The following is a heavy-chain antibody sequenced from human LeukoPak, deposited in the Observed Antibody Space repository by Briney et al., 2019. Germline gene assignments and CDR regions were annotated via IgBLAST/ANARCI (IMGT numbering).Heavy chain of an antibody. V-gene: IGHV4-38-2*02. CDR3: ATLVSTRYYFDY. Sequence: SETLSLTCTVSDYSISSGYGYYWGWIRQPSGKGLEWIGNIYHSGITYYNHFNSSLKSRVTISIDTSKNQFSLRLTSVTAADTAVYFCATLVSTRYYFDYWGQGTLVTVSS. CDR1: DYSISSGYGYY. CDR2: IYHSGIT. D-gene: IGHD5/OR15-5a*01. J-gene: IGHJ4*02.